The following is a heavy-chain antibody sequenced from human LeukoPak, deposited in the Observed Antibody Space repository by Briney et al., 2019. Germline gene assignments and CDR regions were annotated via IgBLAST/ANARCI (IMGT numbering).Heavy chain of an antibody. CDR3: ARGSAYDYGFPGY. CDR2: IHSGVRT. J-gene: IGHJ4*02. V-gene: IGHV3-53*01. Sequence: GGSLRLSCAASGFSVSSKYMSWVRQAPGKGLEWVSIIHSGVRTYYADSVKGRFAISRDNSKNTLYLRMNSLRVEDTAVYYCARGSAYDYGFPGYWGQGTLVTVSS. D-gene: IGHD4-17*01. CDR1: GFSVSSKY.